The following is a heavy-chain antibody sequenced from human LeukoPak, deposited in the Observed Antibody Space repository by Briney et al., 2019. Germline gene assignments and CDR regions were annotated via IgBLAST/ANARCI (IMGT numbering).Heavy chain of an antibody. D-gene: IGHD6-13*01. J-gene: IGHJ3*02. CDR3: AGPSPSSSWYHRAFDI. V-gene: IGHV1-69*13. CDR2: IIPIFGTA. Sequence: SVKVSCKASGGTFSSYAISWVRQAPGQGLEWMGGIIPIFGTANYAQKFQGGVTITADESTSTAYRELSSLRSEDTAVYYCAGPSPSSSWYHRAFDIWGQGTMVTVSS. CDR1: GGTFSSYA.